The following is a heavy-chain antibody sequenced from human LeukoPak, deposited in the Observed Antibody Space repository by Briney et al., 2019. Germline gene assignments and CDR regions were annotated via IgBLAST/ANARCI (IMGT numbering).Heavy chain of an antibody. J-gene: IGHJ6*03. V-gene: IGHV3-30*03. CDR3: ARDLRYSSGWSASGMDV. D-gene: IGHD6-19*01. CDR1: GFTFSSYG. Sequence: PGGSLRLSCAASGFTFSSYGMHWVRQAPGKGLEWVAVISDDGSNKYYADSVKGRFTISRDNSKNTLYLQMNSLRAEDTAVYYCARDLRYSSGWSASGMDVWGKGTTVTIFS. CDR2: ISDDGSNK.